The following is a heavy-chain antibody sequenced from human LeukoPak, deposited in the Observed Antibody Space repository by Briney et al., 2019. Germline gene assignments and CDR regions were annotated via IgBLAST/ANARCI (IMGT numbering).Heavy chain of an antibody. J-gene: IGHJ4*02. CDR3: ARVFFGARAFDY. CDR1: GGTFSSYA. V-gene: IGHV1-69*04. D-gene: IGHD3-10*01. CDR2: IIPILGIA. Sequence: SVKVSCKASGGTFSSYAISWVRQAPGQGLEWMGRIIPILGIANYAQKFQGRVTMTTDTSTSTAYMELRSLRSDDTAVYYCARVFFGARAFDYWGQGTLVTVSS.